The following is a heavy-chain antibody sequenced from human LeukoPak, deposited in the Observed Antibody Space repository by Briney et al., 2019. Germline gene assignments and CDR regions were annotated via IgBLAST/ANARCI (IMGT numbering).Heavy chain of an antibody. CDR3: ARNILGIAVAGPFDY. D-gene: IGHD6-19*01. CDR2: ISSSGSTI. J-gene: IGHJ4*02. V-gene: IGHV3-48*03. CDR1: GFTFSSYE. Sequence: GGSLRLSCAASGFTFSSYEMNWVRQAPGKGLEWVSYISSSGSTIYYADSVKGRFTISRDNAKNSLYLQMNSLRAEDTAVYYCARNILGIAVAGPFDYWGQGTLVTVSS.